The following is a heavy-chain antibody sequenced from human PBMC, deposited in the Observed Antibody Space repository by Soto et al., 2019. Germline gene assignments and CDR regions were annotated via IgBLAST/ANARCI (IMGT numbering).Heavy chain of an antibody. V-gene: IGHV3-21*01. CDR3: ARELTIFGVVTYFDC. CDR2: ISSSSSYI. D-gene: IGHD3-3*01. J-gene: IGHJ4*02. CDR1: GVPVRSFA. Sequence: PGGSLGLGRAACGVPVRSFAIDGARQAPGQGLEWVSSISSSSSYIYYADSVKGRFTISRDNAKNSRYLQMNSLRAEDTAVYYCARELTIFGVVTYFDCWGQGILVTVSS.